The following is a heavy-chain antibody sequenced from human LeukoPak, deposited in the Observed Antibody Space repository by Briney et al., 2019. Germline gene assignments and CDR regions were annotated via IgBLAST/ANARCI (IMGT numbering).Heavy chain of an antibody. D-gene: IGHD6-19*01. Sequence: SETLSLTCTVSGGSISSSSYYWGWIRQPPGKGLEWIGSIYYSGSTYYNPSLKSRVTISVDTSKNQFSLKLSSVTAADTAVYYCARDGNGGWYFHAFDIWGQGTMVTVSS. V-gene: IGHV4-39*07. CDR3: ARDGNGGWYFHAFDI. CDR2: IYYSGST. J-gene: IGHJ3*02. CDR1: GGSISSSSYY.